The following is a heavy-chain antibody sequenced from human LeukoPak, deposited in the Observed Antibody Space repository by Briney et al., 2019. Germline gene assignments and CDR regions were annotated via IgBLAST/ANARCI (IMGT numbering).Heavy chain of an antibody. J-gene: IGHJ3*02. CDR3: ARERINAFVGRGAFDI. CDR2: IYYSGST. CDR1: GGSISSSSYY. D-gene: IGHD2-15*01. V-gene: IGHV4-39*02. Sequence: SETLSLTCTVSGGSISSSSYYWGWIRQPPGKGLEWIGSIYYSGSTYYNPSLKSRVTISVDTSKNQFSLKLSSVTAADTAVYYCARERINAFVGRGAFDIWGQGTMVTVSS.